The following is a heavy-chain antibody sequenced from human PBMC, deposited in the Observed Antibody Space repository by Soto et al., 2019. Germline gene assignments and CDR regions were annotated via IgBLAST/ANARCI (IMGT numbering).Heavy chain of an antibody. CDR2: VSANGQTQ. CDR1: GFVFYDYG. J-gene: IGHJ6*02. Sequence: PGGSLRLSCAASGFVFYDYGMHWVRQAPGKGLEWVALVSANGQTQFYAASVKGRFAISKNNAGNTLDLQRIRVTTEDTAHYYCAKTGPGGDLHSYYGMDVWGLGTPVTVSS. CDR3: AKTGPGGDLHSYYGMDV. V-gene: IGHV3-30*18. D-gene: IGHD3-16*01.